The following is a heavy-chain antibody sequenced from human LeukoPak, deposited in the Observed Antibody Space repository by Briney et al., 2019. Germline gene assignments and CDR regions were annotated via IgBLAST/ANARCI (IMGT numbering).Heavy chain of an antibody. J-gene: IGHJ3*02. Sequence: GGSLRLSCAASGFTFSNFGMHWVRQAPGKGLEWVAVISVDGSNEYYADSVKGRFTISRDNSKNTLYLQMNSLRAEDTAVYYCAKGGYFDWLPTPLDAFDIWGQGTMVTVSS. V-gene: IGHV3-30*18. CDR1: GFTFSNFG. D-gene: IGHD3-9*01. CDR2: ISVDGSNE. CDR3: AKGGYFDWLPTPLDAFDI.